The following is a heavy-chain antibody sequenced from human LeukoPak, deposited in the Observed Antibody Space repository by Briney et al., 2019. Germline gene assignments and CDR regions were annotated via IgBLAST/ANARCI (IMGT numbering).Heavy chain of an antibody. CDR2: IYYSGST. V-gene: IGHV4-39*01. CDR3: ARRSTVTTMNWFDP. Sequence: SETLSLTCTVSGGSISSSFHYWGWIRQPPGKGLEWIGSIYYSGSTYYNPSLKSRVTISVDTSKNQFSLKLSSVTAADTAVYYCARRSTVTTMNWFDPWGQGTLVTVSS. CDR1: GGSISSSFHY. D-gene: IGHD4-17*01. J-gene: IGHJ5*02.